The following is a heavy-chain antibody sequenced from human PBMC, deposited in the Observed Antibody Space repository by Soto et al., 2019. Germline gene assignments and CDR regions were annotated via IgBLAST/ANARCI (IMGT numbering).Heavy chain of an antibody. D-gene: IGHD3-16*01. CDR1: GFAFGRSW. V-gene: IGHV3-7*01. CDR3: VRDAGFGAVEY. Sequence: EVQLVETGGDLVQPGESLRLSCAASGFAFGRSWMGWVRQAPEKGLEWVAIVNEDGSVKLYMDSVEGRFTISRDNAKNSLYLQMTSLTVDERSISCCVRDAGFGAVEYWGQGALVTVPS. J-gene: IGHJ4*02. CDR2: VNEDGSVK.